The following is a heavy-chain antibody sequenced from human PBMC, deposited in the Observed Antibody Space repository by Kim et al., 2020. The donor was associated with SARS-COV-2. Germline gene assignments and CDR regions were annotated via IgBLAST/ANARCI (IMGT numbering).Heavy chain of an antibody. J-gene: IGHJ6*02. V-gene: IGHV4-4*07. CDR2: N. CDR3: ARGSSGQYGMDV. Sequence: NNYNPSLNSRVTMSVDTSKSQFSLMLSSVIAADTAVYYCARGSSGQYGMDVWGQGITVIVSS. D-gene: IGHD6-6*01.